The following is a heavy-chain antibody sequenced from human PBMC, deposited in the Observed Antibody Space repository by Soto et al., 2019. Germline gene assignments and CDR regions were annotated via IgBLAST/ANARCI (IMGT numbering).Heavy chain of an antibody. J-gene: IGHJ2*01. CDR1: GGSISSSSYY. Sequence: QLQLQESCPGLVKPSETLSLTCTVSGGSISSSSYYWGWIRQPPGKGLEWIGSLYYSGSTYYNPSLKSRVTISVDTSKNQFSLKLSSVTAADTAVYYCARHSIEGGDLWGRGTLVTVSS. D-gene: IGHD2-15*01. V-gene: IGHV4-39*01. CDR3: ARHSIEGGDL. CDR2: LYYSGST.